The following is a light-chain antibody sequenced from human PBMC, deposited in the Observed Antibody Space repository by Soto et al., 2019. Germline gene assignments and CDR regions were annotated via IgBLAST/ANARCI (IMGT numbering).Light chain of an antibody. J-gene: IGKJ1*01. CDR2: GAS. CDR1: QSVSNNY. V-gene: IGKV3-20*01. CDR3: QQYGSSPRT. Sequence: EIVLTQSPGTLSVSPGERATLSCRASQSVSNNYLAWYQQKPGQAPRLLIYGASSRATGIPDRFSGSGSGTDFTLTISRLEPEDFAVYYCQQYGSSPRTFGQGTKVDTK.